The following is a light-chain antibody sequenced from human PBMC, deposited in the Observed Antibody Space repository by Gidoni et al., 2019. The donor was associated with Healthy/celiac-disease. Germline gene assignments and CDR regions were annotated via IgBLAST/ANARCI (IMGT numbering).Light chain of an antibody. V-gene: IGKV1-33*01. J-gene: IGKJ4*01. Sequence: DIQMTQSPSSLSASVGDRVTLTCQASQAISNYLNWYQQKPGKAPKLLIYDASNLETGVPSRFIGSGSGTDFTFPIISLQPEDIATYYCQQYDNLLLTFGGGTKVEIK. CDR1: QAISNY. CDR3: QQYDNLLLT. CDR2: DAS.